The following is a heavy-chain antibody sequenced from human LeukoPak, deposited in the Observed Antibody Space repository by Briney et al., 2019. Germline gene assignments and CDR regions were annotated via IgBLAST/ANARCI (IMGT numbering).Heavy chain of an antibody. D-gene: IGHD6-13*01. Sequence: GSLRLSCAASGFTFTTYGMHWVRQAPGKGLEWVALMWHDGSSEYYAESVKGRFSISRDTSKNTVYLQMNSLRAEDTAMYHCARDRLSSSQNNYIDYWGQGTLATVSS. CDR2: MWHDGSSE. CDR1: GFTFTTYG. CDR3: ARDRLSSSQNNYIDY. V-gene: IGHV3-33*01. J-gene: IGHJ4*02.